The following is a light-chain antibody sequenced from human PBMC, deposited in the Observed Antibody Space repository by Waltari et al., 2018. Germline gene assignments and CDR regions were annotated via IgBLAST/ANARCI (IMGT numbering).Light chain of an antibody. CDR2: DVT. Sequence: QSALTQPASVSGSPGQSITISCTGTNNDVGASKFVSWYQQHPGTAPQLMVYDVTERPPGISYRVSGSKSANTASLPISGLLPEDEAIYYCCSFTATHTLLFGGGTTVTVL. V-gene: IGLV2-14*03. CDR3: CSFTATHTLL. CDR1: NNDVGASKF. J-gene: IGLJ2*01.